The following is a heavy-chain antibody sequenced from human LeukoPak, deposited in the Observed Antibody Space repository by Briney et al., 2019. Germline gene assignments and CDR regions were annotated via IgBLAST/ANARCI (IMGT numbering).Heavy chain of an antibody. J-gene: IGHJ4*02. CDR1: GGSIRSGDYY. V-gene: IGHV4-30-4*01. CDR2: IYYSGST. Sequence: PSETLSLTCTVSGGSIRSGDYYWSWIRQPPGKGLEWIGYIYYSGSTYYNPSLKSRVTISVDTYKNQFSLKLSSVTAADTAVYYCASFRQTQSPYFDYWGQGTLVTVSS. CDR3: ASFRQTQSPYFDY.